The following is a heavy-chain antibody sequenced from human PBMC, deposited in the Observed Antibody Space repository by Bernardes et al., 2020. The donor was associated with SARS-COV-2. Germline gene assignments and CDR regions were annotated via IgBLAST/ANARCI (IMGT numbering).Heavy chain of an antibody. V-gene: IGHV3-23*01. Sequence: GGSLRLSCAASGFTFNSYAMNWVRQAPGKGLEWVSTILADGGRAYYADAVKGRLTIARDNSKNTLYLQMNSLRAEDTAVYYCAKRAYHYDSNGYYNDAFDMWGQGTQVTVSS. J-gene: IGHJ3*02. D-gene: IGHD3-22*01. CDR3: AKRAYHYDSNGYYNDAFDM. CDR2: ILADGGRA. CDR1: GFTFNSYA.